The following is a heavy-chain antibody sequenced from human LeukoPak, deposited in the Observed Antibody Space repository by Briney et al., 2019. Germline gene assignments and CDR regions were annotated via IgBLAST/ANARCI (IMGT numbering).Heavy chain of an antibody. CDR3: ATTMIWGVITDY. J-gene: IGHJ4*02. D-gene: IGHD3-10*01. CDR2: ISGSGGST. V-gene: IGHV3-23*01. CDR1: GFTFSTYA. Sequence: GSLRLSCAASGFTFSTYAMSWVRQAPGKGLEWVSGISGSGGSTYYADSVKGRFTISRDNSKNTLYLQMNRLRAEDTAVYYCATTMIWGVITDYWGQGTLVTVSS.